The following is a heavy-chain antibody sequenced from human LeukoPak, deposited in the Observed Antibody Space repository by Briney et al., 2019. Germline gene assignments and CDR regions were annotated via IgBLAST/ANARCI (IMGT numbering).Heavy chain of an antibody. CDR3: ARDLSAPLKYYYDSSGSYYFDY. CDR2: IYTSGST. Sequence: SQTLSLTCTVSGGSISSGSYYWSWIRQPAGKGLEWIGRIYTSGSTNYNPSLKSRVTISVDTSKNQFSLKLSSVTAADTAVYYCARDLSAPLKYYYDSSGSYYFDYWGQETLVTVSS. CDR1: GGSISSGSYY. V-gene: IGHV4-61*02. D-gene: IGHD3-22*01. J-gene: IGHJ4*02.